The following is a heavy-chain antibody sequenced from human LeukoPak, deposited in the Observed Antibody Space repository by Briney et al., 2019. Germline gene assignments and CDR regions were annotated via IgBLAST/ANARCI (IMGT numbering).Heavy chain of an antibody. CDR2: IIPIFGTA. CDR1: GGTFSSYA. D-gene: IGHD3-22*01. CDR3: ARGGNYYDSSGSDY. J-gene: IGHJ4*02. Sequence: GASVKVSCKASGGTFSSYAISWVRQAPGQGLEWMGGIIPIFGTANYAQKFQGRVTITADESTSTAYMELSSLRSEDTAVYYCARGGNYYDSSGSDYWGQGTLVTVSS. V-gene: IGHV1-69*13.